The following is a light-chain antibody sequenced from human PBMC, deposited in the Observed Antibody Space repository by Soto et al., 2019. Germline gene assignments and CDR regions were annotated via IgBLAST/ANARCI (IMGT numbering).Light chain of an antibody. V-gene: IGKV3-20*01. Sequence: EIVLTQSPALLSVSPGESATLSCRASQSISRSLAWYQQKPGQAPRLLIYGASRRATGIPDRFTGSGSGTDFTLTISRLEPEDFAVYYCQQYVSSPWAFGQGTKVDIK. CDR1: QSISRS. CDR2: GAS. J-gene: IGKJ1*01. CDR3: QQYVSSPWA.